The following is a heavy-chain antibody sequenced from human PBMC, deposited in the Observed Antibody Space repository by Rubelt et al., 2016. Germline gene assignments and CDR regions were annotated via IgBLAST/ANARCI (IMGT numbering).Heavy chain of an antibody. Sequence: EVQLVESGGGLVQPGGSLRLSCAASGFTFSTFSMTWVRQAPGKGLEWVANINQAGSEEHYVGSVKGRFTISRDNSKNTLYLQMNSLRAEDTAVYYCAKDSRGGGKYDAFDIWGQGTMVTVSS. V-gene: IGHV3-7*01. CDR2: INQAGSEE. J-gene: IGHJ3*02. CDR3: AKDSRGGGKYDAFDI. CDR1: GFTFSTFS. D-gene: IGHD3-16*01.